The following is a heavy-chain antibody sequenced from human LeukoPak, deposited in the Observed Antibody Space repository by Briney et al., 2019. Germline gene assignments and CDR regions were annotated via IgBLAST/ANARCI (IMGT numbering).Heavy chain of an antibody. Sequence: GGSLRLSCAASGFTFDDYAMHWVRQAPGKGLEWVSGISWNSGSIGYADSVKGRFTISRDNAKNSLYLQMNSLRAEDTALYYCAKDMGYGSGSYYSGAVDYWGQGTLVTVSS. J-gene: IGHJ4*02. D-gene: IGHD3-10*01. CDR3: AKDMGYGSGSYYSGAVDY. CDR2: ISWNSGSI. CDR1: GFTFDDYA. V-gene: IGHV3-9*01.